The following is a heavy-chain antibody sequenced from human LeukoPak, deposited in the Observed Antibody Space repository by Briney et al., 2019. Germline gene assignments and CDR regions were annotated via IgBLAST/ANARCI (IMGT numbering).Heavy chain of an antibody. CDR2: IYSSGGT. CDR1: ADSISGYY. CDR3: AGADHYGPGILAP. Sequence: SETLSLTCSVSADSISGYYWTWIRQPPGKGLEWIGYIYSSGGTKYNPSLKSRVTITIDTSKNQFSLKLSSVTAADTAVYFCAGADHYGPGILAPWGQGSLVTVSS. J-gene: IGHJ5*02. D-gene: IGHD3-10*01. V-gene: IGHV4-59*01.